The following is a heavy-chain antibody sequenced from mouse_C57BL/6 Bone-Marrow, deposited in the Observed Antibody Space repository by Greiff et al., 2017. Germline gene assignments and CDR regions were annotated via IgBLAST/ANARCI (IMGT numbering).Heavy chain of an antibody. Sequence: EVQLVESGAELVRPGASVKLSCTASGFNIKDDYMHWVKQRPEQGLEWIGWIDPENGDTENASKFQGKATITADKSTNTAYLQLSSLASEDTAGYYCTLSWGWFAYEDQGKLVTVTA. CDR2: IDPENGDT. CDR1: GFNIKDDY. D-gene: IGHD1-1*01. CDR3: TLSWGWFAY. V-gene: IGHV14-4*01. J-gene: IGHJ3*01.